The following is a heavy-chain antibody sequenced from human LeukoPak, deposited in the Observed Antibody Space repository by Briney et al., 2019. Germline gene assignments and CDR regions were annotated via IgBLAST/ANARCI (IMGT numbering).Heavy chain of an antibody. J-gene: IGHJ3*02. Sequence: GGSLRLSCAASGFTFSSYGMHWVRQAPGKGLEWVAVIASDGSHTFYVESVKGRFTISRDNSKNTLYLQMNSLRAEDTAVYFCARERQDTIVHSGAFDIWGQGTMVTVSS. CDR3: ARERQDTIVHSGAFDI. CDR1: GFTFSSYG. V-gene: IGHV3-30*03. CDR2: IASDGSHT. D-gene: IGHD3-10*01.